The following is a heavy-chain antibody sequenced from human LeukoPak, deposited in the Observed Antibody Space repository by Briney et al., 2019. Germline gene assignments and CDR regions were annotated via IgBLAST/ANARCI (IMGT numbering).Heavy chain of an antibody. CDR3: ARAACVNWNYRGGFDP. CDR1: GYTFTSYD. D-gene: IGHD1-7*01. J-gene: IGHJ5*02. V-gene: IGHV1-8*03. Sequence: ASVKVSCKASGYTFTSYDINWVRQATGQGLEWMGWMNPNSGNTGYAQKFQGRVTITRNTSISTAYMELSSLRSEDTAVYYCARAACVNWNYRGGFDPWGQGTLVTVSS. CDR2: MNPNSGNT.